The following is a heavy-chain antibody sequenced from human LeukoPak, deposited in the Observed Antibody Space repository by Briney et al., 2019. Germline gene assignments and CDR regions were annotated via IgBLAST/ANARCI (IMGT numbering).Heavy chain of an antibody. Sequence: SETLSLTCAVSGYSINIGSYWGWIRQSPGKGLEWIGSIYHTGSSYYNPSLKSRVTISVDTSKNQFSLKLSSVTAADTAVYFCGRVGGPFDIWGQGTMVTVSS. V-gene: IGHV4-38-2*01. J-gene: IGHJ3*02. CDR3: GRVGGPFDI. D-gene: IGHD3-16*01. CDR1: GYSINIGSY. CDR2: IYHTGSS.